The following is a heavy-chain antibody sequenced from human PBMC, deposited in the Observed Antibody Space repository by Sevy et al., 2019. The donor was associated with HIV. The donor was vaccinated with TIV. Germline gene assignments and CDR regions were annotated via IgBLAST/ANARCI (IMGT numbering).Heavy chain of an antibody. Sequence: GGSLRLSCAASEFTFSSHAVSWVRQAPGKGLEWVSAISGNGESTHYVDSVRGRFTISRDNFKNTLYLHMSTLRAEDTALYYCARDGRGISAFDIWGQGTMVTVSS. J-gene: IGHJ3*02. V-gene: IGHV3-23*01. CDR2: ISGNGEST. CDR3: ARDGRGISAFDI. CDR1: EFTFSSHA. D-gene: IGHD3-3*02.